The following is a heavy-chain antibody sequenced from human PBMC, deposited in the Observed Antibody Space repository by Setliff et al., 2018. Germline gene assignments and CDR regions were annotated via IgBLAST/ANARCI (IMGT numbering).Heavy chain of an antibody. Sequence: SETLSLTCPVSGGSISTYYWSWIRQPPGKGLEFIGYVYYSGTTNYDPSLKSRVTMSVDTSKNQFSLKLSSVTAADTAVYYRARGGTYRYFDYWGQGTLVTVSS. J-gene: IGHJ4*02. CDR3: ARGGTYRYFDY. CDR1: GGSISTYY. CDR2: VYYSGTT. V-gene: IGHV4-59*01.